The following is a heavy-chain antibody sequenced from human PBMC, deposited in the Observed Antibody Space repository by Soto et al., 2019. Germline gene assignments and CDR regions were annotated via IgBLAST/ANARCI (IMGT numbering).Heavy chain of an antibody. J-gene: IGHJ4*02. CDR2: IYYSGST. CDR3: ARASQSTETTCDY. Sequence: QVQLQESGPGLVKPSQTLSLTCTVSGGSISSGGYYWSWIRQHPGKGLEWIGYIYYSGSTYYNPCLKSRVTMSVDTSKNQFTMKLSSVTAADTAVYYCARASQSTETTCDYWGQATPVTVSS. V-gene: IGHV4-31*03. D-gene: IGHD4-17*01. CDR1: GGSISSGGYY.